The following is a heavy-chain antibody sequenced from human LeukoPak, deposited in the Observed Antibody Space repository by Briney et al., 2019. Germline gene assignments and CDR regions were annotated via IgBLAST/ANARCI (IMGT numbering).Heavy chain of an antibody. D-gene: IGHD3-10*01. CDR3: ARDLVDGSGSYYDY. V-gene: IGHV4-30-4*01. CDR2: IYYSGST. J-gene: IGHJ4*02. CDR1: GGSISSGDYY. Sequence: TSEPLSLTCTVSGGSISSGDYYWSWIRQPPGKGLEWIGYIYYSGSTYYNPSLKSRVTISVDTSKNQFSLKLSSVTAADTAVYYCARDLVDGSGSYYDYWGQGTLVTVSS.